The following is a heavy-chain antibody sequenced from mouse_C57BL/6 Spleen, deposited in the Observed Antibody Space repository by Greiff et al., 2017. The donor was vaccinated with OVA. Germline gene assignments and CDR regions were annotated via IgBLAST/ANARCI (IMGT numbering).Heavy chain of an antibody. Sequence: VKLMESGGGLVKPGGSLKLSCAASGFTFSSYTMSWVRQTPEKRLEWVATISGGGGNTYYPDSVKGRFTISRDNAKNTLYLQMSSLRSEDTALYYCARPYGNSPWFAYWGQGTLVTVSA. CDR3: ARPYGNSPWFAY. J-gene: IGHJ3*01. CDR2: ISGGGGNT. D-gene: IGHD2-10*02. V-gene: IGHV5-9*01. CDR1: GFTFSSYT.